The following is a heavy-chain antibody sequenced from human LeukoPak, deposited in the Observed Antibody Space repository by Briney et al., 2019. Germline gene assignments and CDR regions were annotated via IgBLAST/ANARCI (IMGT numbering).Heavy chain of an antibody. CDR3: ARHSMVGATYFDY. CDR1: GGSMRNYY. Sequence: SETLSLTCSVSGGSMRNYYWSWIRQPPGKGLEWIGYIYYSGSTNYNPSLKSRATISVDTSKNQFSLKLSSVTAADTVVYYCARHSMVGATYFDYWGQGTLVTVSS. D-gene: IGHD1-26*01. J-gene: IGHJ4*02. V-gene: IGHV4-59*01. CDR2: IYYSGST.